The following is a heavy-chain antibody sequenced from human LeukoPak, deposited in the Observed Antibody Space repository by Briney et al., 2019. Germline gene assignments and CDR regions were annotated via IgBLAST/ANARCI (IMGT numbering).Heavy chain of an antibody. CDR2: IYSGGST. CDR3: ARLNRMSDAFDI. J-gene: IGHJ3*02. CDR1: GFTFKDYY. Sequence: PGGSLRLSCAASGFTFKDYYMDWVRQAPGKGLEWVSVIYSGGSTYYADSVKGRFTISRDNSKNTLYLQMNSLRAEDTAVYYCARLNRMSDAFDIWGQGTMVTVSS. V-gene: IGHV3-66*04. D-gene: IGHD1-14*01.